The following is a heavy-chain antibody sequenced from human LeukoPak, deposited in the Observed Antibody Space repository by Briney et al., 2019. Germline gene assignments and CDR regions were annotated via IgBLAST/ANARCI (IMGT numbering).Heavy chain of an antibody. CDR1: RFTFDDYT. V-gene: IGHV3-21*01. CDR2: ISSSSSYI. D-gene: IGHD6-19*01. Sequence: GGSLRLSCAASRFTFDDYTMHWVRQAPGKGLEWVSSISSSSSYIYYADSVKGRFTISRDNAKNSLYLQMNSLRAEDTAVYYCARDGNRPGILRSSSGWYPSYYYYYMDVWGKGTTVTVSS. CDR3: ARDGNRPGILRSSSGWYPSYYYYYMDV. J-gene: IGHJ6*03.